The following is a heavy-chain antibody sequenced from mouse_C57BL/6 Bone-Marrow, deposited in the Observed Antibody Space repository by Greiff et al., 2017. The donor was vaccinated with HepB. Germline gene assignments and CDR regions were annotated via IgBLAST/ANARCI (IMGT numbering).Heavy chain of an antibody. V-gene: IGHV10-1*01. CDR3: VRDGGHYYGSNYYYAMDY. J-gene: IGHJ4*01. D-gene: IGHD1-1*01. CDR2: IRSKSNNYAT. CDR1: GFSFNTYA. Sequence: EVQLVESGGGLVQPKGSLKLSCAASGFSFNTYAMNWVRQAPGKGLEWVARIRSKSNNYATYYADSVKDRFTISRDDSESMLYLQMNNLKTEDTAMYYSVRDGGHYYGSNYYYAMDYWGQGTSVTVSS.